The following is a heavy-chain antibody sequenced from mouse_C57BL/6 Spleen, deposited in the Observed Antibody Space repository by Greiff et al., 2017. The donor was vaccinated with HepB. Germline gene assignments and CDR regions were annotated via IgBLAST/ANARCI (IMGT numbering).Heavy chain of an antibody. CDR1: GFTFSSYA. J-gene: IGHJ2*01. D-gene: IGHD2-3*01. V-gene: IGHV5-4*01. Sequence: EVQLLESGAGLVKPGGSLKLSCAASGFTFSSYAMSWVRQTPEKRLEWVGTISDGGSYTYYPDNVKGRVTISRDNAKNNLYLQMSHLTSEDTALYYCARESAYDKSGYFDYWGQGTTLTVSS. CDR2: ISDGGSYT. CDR3: ARESAYDKSGYFDY.